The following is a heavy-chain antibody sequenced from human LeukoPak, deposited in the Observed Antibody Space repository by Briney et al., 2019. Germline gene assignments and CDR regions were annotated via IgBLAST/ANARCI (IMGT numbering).Heavy chain of an antibody. Sequence: ALVKVSCKASGYTFTSYYMHWVRQAPGQGLEWMGIINPSGGSTSYTQKFQGRVTMTRDTSTSTVYMELSSLRSEDTAVYYCATGYSYGYWCRYWGQGTLVTVSS. CDR2: INPSGGST. J-gene: IGHJ4*02. CDR3: ATGYSYGYWCRY. V-gene: IGHV1-46*01. D-gene: IGHD5-18*01. CDR1: GYTFTSYY.